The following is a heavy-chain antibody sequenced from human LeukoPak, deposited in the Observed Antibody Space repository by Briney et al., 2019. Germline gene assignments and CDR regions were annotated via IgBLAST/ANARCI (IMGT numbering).Heavy chain of an antibody. J-gene: IGHJ5*02. Sequence: SETLSLTCAVYGGSFSGYYWSWIRQPPGKGLEWIGEINHSGSTNYNPSLKSRVTISVDTSKHQFSLKLSSVTAADTAVYYCARGRYNWNDGAYYWFDPWGQGTLVTVSS. CDR3: ARGRYNWNDGAYYWFDP. D-gene: IGHD1-20*01. V-gene: IGHV4-34*01. CDR1: GGSFSGYY. CDR2: INHSGST.